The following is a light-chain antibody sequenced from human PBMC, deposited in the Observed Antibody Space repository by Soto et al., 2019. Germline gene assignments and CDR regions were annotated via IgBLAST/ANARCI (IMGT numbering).Light chain of an antibody. Sequence: QLVLTQSPSASASLGASVKLTCTLSSGHSNYAIAWHQQQPEKGPRYLMNLNSDGSHSKGDGIPDRFSGSSSGAERYLTISSLQSEDEADYYCQTWGTGIRVFGGGTKLTVL. V-gene: IGLV4-69*01. CDR1: SGHSNYA. CDR3: QTWGTGIRV. CDR2: LNSDGSH. J-gene: IGLJ3*02.